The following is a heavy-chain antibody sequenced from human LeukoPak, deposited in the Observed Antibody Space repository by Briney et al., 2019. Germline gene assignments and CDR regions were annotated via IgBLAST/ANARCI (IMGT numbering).Heavy chain of an antibody. Sequence: PGGSLRLSCAGSGFTFSNAWMSWVRQAPGKGLEWIGRIKSKTDGGTTDYTAPVKGRFTISRDDSENTLYLQMNSLTTEDTAVYYCATGSPSLDYWGQGTRVTVSS. J-gene: IGHJ4*02. CDR1: GFTFSNAW. V-gene: IGHV3-15*01. CDR2: IKSKTDGGTT. CDR3: ATGSPSLDY.